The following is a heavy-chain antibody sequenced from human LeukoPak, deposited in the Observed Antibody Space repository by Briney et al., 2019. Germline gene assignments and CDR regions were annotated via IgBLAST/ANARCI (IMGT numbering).Heavy chain of an antibody. V-gene: IGHV1-69*01. D-gene: IGHD2-2*01. CDR1: GGTFSSYA. CDR3: AKDIREGHCSSTTCLLSGQYNGMDV. CDR2: IIPIFGTA. J-gene: IGHJ6*02. Sequence: SVKVSCKASGGTFSSYAISWVRQAPGQGLEWMGGIIPIFGTANYAQKFQGRVTITADESTSTAYMELSSLRPDDTALYYCAKDIREGHCSSTTCLLSGQYNGMDVWGQGTTVTVSS.